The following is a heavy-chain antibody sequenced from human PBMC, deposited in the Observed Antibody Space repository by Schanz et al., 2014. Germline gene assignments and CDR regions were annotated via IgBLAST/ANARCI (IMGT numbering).Heavy chain of an antibody. Sequence: QVQLVESGGGVVQPGRSLRLSCADSGFTFSSYAMHWVRQAPGRGLQWVALISYDGGHKYYADSVKGRFTISRDNSKNTLYLQMSSLRDEDTAMYYCAKRCSSTSCSHGAFDIWGQGTMVTVSS. J-gene: IGHJ3*02. CDR1: GFTFSSYA. CDR2: ISYDGGHK. CDR3: AKRCSSTSCSHGAFDI. V-gene: IGHV3-30*04. D-gene: IGHD2-2*01.